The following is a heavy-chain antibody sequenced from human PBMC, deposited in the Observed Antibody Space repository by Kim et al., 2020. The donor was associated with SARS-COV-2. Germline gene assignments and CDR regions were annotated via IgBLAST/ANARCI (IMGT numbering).Heavy chain of an antibody. D-gene: IGHD6-13*01. J-gene: IGHJ6*02. CDR2: INHSGST. V-gene: IGHV4-34*01. CDR1: GGSFSGYY. CDR3: ARFYVSSWPNYYYRMDV. Sequence: SQTLSLTCAVYGGSFSGYYWSWIRQPPGKGLEWIWEINHSGSTNYNPSLKSRVTISVDTSNNQFSLKLSSVTAADTAVYYFARFYVSSWPNYYYRMDVWR.